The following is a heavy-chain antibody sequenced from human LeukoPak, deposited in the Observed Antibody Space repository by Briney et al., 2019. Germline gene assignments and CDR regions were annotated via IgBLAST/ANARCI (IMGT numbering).Heavy chain of an antibody. CDR3: AREDPYDFWSGYYLFDP. J-gene: IGHJ5*02. Sequence: SQTLSLTCTVSGGSISSYYWSWIRQPAGKGLEWIGRIYTSGSTNYNPSLKSRVTMSVDTSKNQFSLKLSSVTAADTAVYYCAREDPYDFWSGYYLFDPWGQGTLVTVSS. D-gene: IGHD3-3*01. CDR2: IYTSGST. V-gene: IGHV4-4*07. CDR1: GGSISSYY.